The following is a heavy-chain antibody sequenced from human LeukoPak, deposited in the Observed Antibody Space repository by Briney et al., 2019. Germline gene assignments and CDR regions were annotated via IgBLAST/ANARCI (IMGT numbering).Heavy chain of an antibody. V-gene: IGHV3-11*01. CDR3: ARSSNGVYIQ. D-gene: IGHD2-8*01. CDR2: ISSSSGTI. Sequence: GGPLRLSCAASGFTFSDYFMSWIRKAPGKGGEWVSYISSSSGTIYYADSVKGRFAISRDNAKNSLYLQMNSLRAEDTAVYYCARSSNGVYIQRGQGTLVTYSS. CDR1: GFTFSDYF. J-gene: IGHJ4*02.